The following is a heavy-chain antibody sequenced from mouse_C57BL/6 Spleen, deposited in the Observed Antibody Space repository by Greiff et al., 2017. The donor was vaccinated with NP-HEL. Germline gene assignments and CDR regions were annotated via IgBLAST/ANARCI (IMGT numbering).Heavy chain of an antibody. CDR2: INPSSGYT. Sequence: QVQLQQSGAELARPGASVKMSCKASGYTFTSYTMHWVKQRPGQGLEWIGYINPSSGYTKYNQKFKDKATLTADKSSSTAYMQLSSLTSEDSAVYYCAQGGTWSFDYWGQGTTLTVSS. CDR3: AQGGTWSFDY. J-gene: IGHJ2*01. V-gene: IGHV1-4*01. CDR1: GYTFTSYT.